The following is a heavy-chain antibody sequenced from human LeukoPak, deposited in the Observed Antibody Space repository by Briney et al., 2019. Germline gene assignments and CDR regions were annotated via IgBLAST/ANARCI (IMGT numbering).Heavy chain of an antibody. CDR3: ARDYGMDV. CDR2: ISYDGSNK. CDR1: GFTFSSYA. V-gene: IGHV3-30*04. J-gene: IGHJ6*02. Sequence: PGGSLRLSCAASGFTFSSYAMHWVRQAPGKGLEWVAVISYDGSNKYYADSVKGRFTISRDNSRNTLYLQMNSLRAEDTVVYYCARDYGMDVWGQGTTVTVSS.